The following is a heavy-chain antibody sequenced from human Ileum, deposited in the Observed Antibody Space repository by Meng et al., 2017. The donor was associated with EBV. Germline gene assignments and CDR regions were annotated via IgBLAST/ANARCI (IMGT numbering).Heavy chain of an antibody. CDR2: INENGGTT. J-gene: IGHJ4*02. Sequence: EVELVASGGALVQPGGSLRLSCAVSGFTFSTYWMHWVRQAPGKGLVWISRINENGGTTTYADSVRGRFTISRDNTKNTLYLEMNNLRDDDTAVDFCSRDLAGPFDDWGQGTLVTVSS. CDR1: GFTFSTYW. CDR3: SRDLAGPFDD. V-gene: IGHV3-74*03.